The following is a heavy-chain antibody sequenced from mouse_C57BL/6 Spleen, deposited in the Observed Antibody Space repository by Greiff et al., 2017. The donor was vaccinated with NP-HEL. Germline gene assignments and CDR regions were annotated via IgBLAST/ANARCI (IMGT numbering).Heavy chain of an antibody. D-gene: IGHD1-1*01. V-gene: IGHV5-4*01. Sequence: EVQGVESGGGLVKPGGSLKLSCAASGFTFSSYAMSWVRQTPEKRLEWVATISDGGSYTYYPDNVKGRFTISRDNAKNNLYLQMSHLKSEDTAMYYCAREGDYGSRAYWGQGTLVTVSA. CDR2: ISDGGSYT. J-gene: IGHJ3*01. CDR1: GFTFSSYA. CDR3: AREGDYGSRAY.